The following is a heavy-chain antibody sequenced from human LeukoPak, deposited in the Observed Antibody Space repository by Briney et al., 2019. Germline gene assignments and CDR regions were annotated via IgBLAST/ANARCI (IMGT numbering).Heavy chain of an antibody. CDR3: ARRGYCSGGSCYSYFDY. Sequence: SETLCLTCTVSGGSISSYYWSWIRQPPGKGLEWIGYIYYSGSTNYNPSLKSRVTISVDTSKNQFSLKLSSVTAADTAVYYCARRGYCSGGSCYSYFDYWGQGTLVTVSS. CDR1: GGSISSYY. V-gene: IGHV4-59*08. D-gene: IGHD2-15*01. CDR2: IYYSGST. J-gene: IGHJ4*02.